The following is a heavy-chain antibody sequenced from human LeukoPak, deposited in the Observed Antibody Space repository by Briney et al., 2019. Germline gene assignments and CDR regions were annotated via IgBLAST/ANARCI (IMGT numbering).Heavy chain of an antibody. CDR3: ARAPAWQWPRAIFDS. J-gene: IGHJ4*02. D-gene: IGHD6-19*01. Sequence: SGGSLRLSCAASGFTFSSYGMHWVRQAPGKGLEWVAVIWYDGSNKYYADSVKGRFTFSRDNSKSTLYLQMNSLRTEDTAVYFCARAPAWQWPRAIFDSWGQGTLVTVSS. CDR1: GFTFSSYG. V-gene: IGHV3-33*01. CDR2: IWYDGSNK.